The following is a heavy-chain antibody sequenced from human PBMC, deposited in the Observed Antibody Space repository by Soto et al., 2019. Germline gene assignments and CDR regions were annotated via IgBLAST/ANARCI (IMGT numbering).Heavy chain of an antibody. CDR3: ARGQRVVVTATLYCMDV. D-gene: IGHD2-21*02. CDR2: INHSGST. CDR1: GGSFSGYY. J-gene: IGHJ6*02. V-gene: IGHV4-34*01. Sequence: SETLSLTCAVYGGSFSGYYWSWIRQPPGKGLEWIGEINHSGSTNYNPSLKSRVTISVDTSKNQFSLKLSSVTAADTAVYYCARGQRVVVTATLYCMDVCRQRHTVTVSS.